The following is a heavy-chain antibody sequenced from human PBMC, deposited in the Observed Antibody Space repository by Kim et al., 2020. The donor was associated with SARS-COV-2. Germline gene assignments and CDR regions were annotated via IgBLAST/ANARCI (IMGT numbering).Heavy chain of an antibody. V-gene: IGHV1-3*01. Sequence: VSVKVSCKASGYTFKTYPIHWLRQAPGQTLEWKGCVNAANDQTKYSQKFQGRITISRDTSANTAYMELSSLTTKDTAFYYCVGDMTPTVYAYWGQETLVT. CDR3: VGDMTPTVYAY. CDR1: GYTFKTYP. CDR2: VNAANDQT. D-gene: IGHD4-4*01. J-gene: IGHJ4*02.